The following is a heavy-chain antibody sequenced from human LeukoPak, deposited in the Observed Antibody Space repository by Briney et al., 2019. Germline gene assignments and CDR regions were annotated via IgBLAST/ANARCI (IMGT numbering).Heavy chain of an antibody. CDR3: ARDQRAVAGSWFDP. V-gene: IGHV3-11*04. CDR1: GGSFSGYY. J-gene: IGHJ5*02. CDR2: ISSSSSTI. Sequence: PSETLPLTCAVYGGSFSGYYWSWIRQPPGKGLEWVSYISSSSSTIYYADSVKGRFTISRDNAKNSLYLQMNSLRDEDTAVYYCARDQRAVAGSWFDPWGQGTLVTVSS. D-gene: IGHD6-19*01.